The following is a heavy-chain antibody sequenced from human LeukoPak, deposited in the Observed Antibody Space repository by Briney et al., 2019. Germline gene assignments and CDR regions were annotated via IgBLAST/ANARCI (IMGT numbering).Heavy chain of an antibody. D-gene: IGHD6-19*01. Sequence: GGSLRLSCAASGFTFSTYTMHWVRQAPGKGLEWVALISSDENNKYYADSVKGRFTSSRDNPKNTLYLQINGLRPEDTAVYYCAKDAYISGSYYFDNWGQGTLVTVSS. CDR2: ISSDENNK. J-gene: IGHJ4*02. CDR1: GFTFSTYT. V-gene: IGHV3-30*01. CDR3: AKDAYISGSYYFDN.